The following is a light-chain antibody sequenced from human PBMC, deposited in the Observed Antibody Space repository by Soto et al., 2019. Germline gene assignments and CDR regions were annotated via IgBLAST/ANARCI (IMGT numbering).Light chain of an antibody. CDR3: QQYGSSPHT. CDR1: QSVSSSY. CDR2: GAS. Sequence: EIGLTQSPGTLYLYPGERATLSSRASQSVSSSYLAWYQHKPGQAHRLLIYGASSRATGIPDRFSGSGSGTDFTLTISRLEPEDCAVYYCQQYGSSPHTFGQGTKLEIK. J-gene: IGKJ2*01. V-gene: IGKV3-20*01.